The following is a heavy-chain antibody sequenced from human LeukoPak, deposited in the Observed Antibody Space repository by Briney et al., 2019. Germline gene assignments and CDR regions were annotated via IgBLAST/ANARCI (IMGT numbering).Heavy chain of an antibody. CDR1: GFTFDDYA. V-gene: IGHV3-9*01. Sequence: GGSLRLSCAASGFTFDDYAMHWVRQAPGKGLEWVSGISWNSGSIGYADSVKGRFTISRDNSKNTLYLQMNSLRAEDTAVYYCASGYCSGGSCYDYYYYGMDVWGQGTTVTVSS. J-gene: IGHJ6*02. CDR3: ASGYCSGGSCYDYYYYGMDV. CDR2: ISWNSGSI. D-gene: IGHD2-15*01.